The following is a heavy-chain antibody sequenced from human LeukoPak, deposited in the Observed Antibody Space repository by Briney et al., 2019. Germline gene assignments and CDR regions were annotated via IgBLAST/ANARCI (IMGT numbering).Heavy chain of an antibody. CDR3: ARAGCSSTSCYIDP. D-gene: IGHD2-2*02. CDR2: IYYSGST. CDR1: GGSISSSSYY. J-gene: IGHJ5*02. V-gene: IGHV4-39*01. Sequence: SETLSLTCTVSGGSISSSSYYWGWIRQPPGKGLEWIGSIYYSGSTYYNPSLKSRVTISVDTSKIQFCMKLSSVTAADTAVYYCARAGCSSTSCYIDPWGQGTLVTVSS.